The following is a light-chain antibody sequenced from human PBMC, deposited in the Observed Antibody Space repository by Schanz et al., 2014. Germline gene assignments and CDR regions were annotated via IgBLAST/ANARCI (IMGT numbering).Light chain of an antibody. CDR1: GSDIGGYNF. CDR2: DVS. J-gene: IGLJ2*01. CDR3: CSYVGSGVV. Sequence: QSALTQPASVSGSPGQSITISCTGTGSDIGGYNFVSWYQHHPGKAPKVVIYDVSDRPSGVSDRFSGSKSGNTASLTISGLQTEDEADYYCCSYVGSGVVFGGGTKLTVL. V-gene: IGLV2-14*03.